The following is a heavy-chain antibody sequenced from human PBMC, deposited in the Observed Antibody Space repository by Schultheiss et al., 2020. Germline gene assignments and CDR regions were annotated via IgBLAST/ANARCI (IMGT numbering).Heavy chain of an antibody. CDR1: GYTFTSYD. CDR3: ARGLNYYDFWSGYYYYYGMDV. CDR2: MNPNSGNT. D-gene: IGHD3-3*01. J-gene: IGHJ6*02. V-gene: IGHV1-8*01. Sequence: ASVKVSCKASGYTFTSYDINWVRQATGQGLEWMGWMNPNSGNTGYAQKFQGRVTMTRNTSISTAYMELSSLRSEDTAVYYCARGLNYYDFWSGYYYYYGMDVWGRGATVIGSS.